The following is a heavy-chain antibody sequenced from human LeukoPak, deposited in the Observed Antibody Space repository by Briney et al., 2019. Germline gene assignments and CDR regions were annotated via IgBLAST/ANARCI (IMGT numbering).Heavy chain of an antibody. Sequence: VALVKVSCKASGGTFSSYAISWVRQAPGQGLEWMGGIIPIFGTANYAQKFQGRVTITADESTSTAYMELSSLRSEDTAVYYCASPLHDAFDIWGQGTMVTVSS. J-gene: IGHJ3*02. CDR3: ASPLHDAFDI. CDR2: IIPIFGTA. V-gene: IGHV1-69*13. CDR1: GGTFSSYA.